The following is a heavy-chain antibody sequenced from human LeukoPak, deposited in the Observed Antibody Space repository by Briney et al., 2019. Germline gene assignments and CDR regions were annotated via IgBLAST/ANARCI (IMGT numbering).Heavy chain of an antibody. D-gene: IGHD6-13*01. J-gene: IGHJ6*02. Sequence: ASVKDSCKASGYTFTGYYMHWVRQAPGQGLEWMGWINPNSGGTNYAQKLQGRVTMTRDTSISTAYMELSRLRSDDTAVYYCARVQQQLRYGMDVWGQGTTVTVSS. V-gene: IGHV1-2*02. CDR3: ARVQQQLRYGMDV. CDR2: INPNSGGT. CDR1: GYTFTGYY.